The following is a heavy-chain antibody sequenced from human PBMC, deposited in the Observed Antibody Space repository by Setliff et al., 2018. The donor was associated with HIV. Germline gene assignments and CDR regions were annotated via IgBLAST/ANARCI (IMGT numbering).Heavy chain of an antibody. J-gene: IGHJ4*02. D-gene: IGHD2-21*01. CDR3: ARETGQFLL. Sequence: PGGSLRLSCAASTFTFSSYSMNWVRQAPGKGLEWVSGIQHDGTTYYADSVKGRFSVSRDMSRNILYLQMHDLTAEDSALYYCARETGQFLLWGPGTLVTVSS. CDR2: IQHDGTT. V-gene: IGHV3-66*01. CDR1: TFTFSSYS.